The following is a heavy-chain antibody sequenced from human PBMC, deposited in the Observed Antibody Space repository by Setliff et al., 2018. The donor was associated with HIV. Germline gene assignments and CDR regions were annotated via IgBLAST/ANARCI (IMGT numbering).Heavy chain of an antibody. CDR1: GGSISTYY. Sequence: NPSETLSLTCTVSGGSISTYYWSWIRQPPGKGLEWIVSIYFTGSSDNNPSLKSRVTLSVDTSKHQFSLKLSSVTAADTAVYYCARVQMAYAAFDVWGQGTMVTVSS. J-gene: IGHJ3*01. V-gene: IGHV4-59*01. CDR2: IYFTGSS. CDR3: ARVQMAYAAFDV. D-gene: IGHD4-17*01.